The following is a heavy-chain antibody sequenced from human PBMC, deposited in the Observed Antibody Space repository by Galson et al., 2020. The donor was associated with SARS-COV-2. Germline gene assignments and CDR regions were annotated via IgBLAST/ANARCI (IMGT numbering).Heavy chain of an antibody. V-gene: IGHV4-4*02. CDR3: ARVPPAIASAVMDY. CDR1: GGSISSSDW. CDR2: IYHSGST. D-gene: IGHD6-13*01. J-gene: IGHJ4*02. Sequence: SETLSLTCAVSGGSISSSDWWSWVRQPPRKGLEWIGEIYHSGSTNYNPSLKSRVTISVDKSKNHFSLKLSSVTAADTAVYYCARVPPAIASAVMDYWGQGTLVTGSS.